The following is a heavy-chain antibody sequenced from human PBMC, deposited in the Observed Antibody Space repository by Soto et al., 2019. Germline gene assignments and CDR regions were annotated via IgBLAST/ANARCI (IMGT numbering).Heavy chain of an antibody. J-gene: IGHJ5*01. CDR1: GDSISTHY. Sequence: QVQLQESGPGLVKPSETLSLTCTVSGDSISTHYWTWIRQAPGKGMEWIGYISTSYRGTTAYNPSLKTRLTISVDTSRNQCSLKLSAVATADTAMYYCARAAMITSQFDSSGYSHFDSWGQGILVTVSS. CDR3: ARAAMITSQFDSSGYSHFDS. D-gene: IGHD3-22*01. V-gene: IGHV4-59*11. CDR2: ISTSYRGTT.